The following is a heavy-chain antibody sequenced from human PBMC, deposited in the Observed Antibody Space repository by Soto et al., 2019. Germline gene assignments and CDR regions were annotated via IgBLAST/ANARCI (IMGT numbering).Heavy chain of an antibody. V-gene: IGHV3-23*01. Sequence: GGSLRLSCAASGFTFSSYAMSWVRQAPGKGLEWVSAISGSGGSTYYADSVKGRFTISRDNSKNTLYLQMNSLRAEDTAVYYCAKGTRGSYDILTGYVPPASDYWGQGTLVTVSS. J-gene: IGHJ4*02. CDR2: ISGSGGST. CDR1: GFTFSSYA. CDR3: AKGTRGSYDILTGYVPPASDY. D-gene: IGHD3-9*01.